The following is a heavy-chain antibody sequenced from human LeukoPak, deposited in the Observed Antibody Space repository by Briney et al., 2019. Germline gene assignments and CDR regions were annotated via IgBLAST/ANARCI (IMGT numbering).Heavy chain of an antibody. V-gene: IGHV3-30*03. CDR2: ISYDGSNK. CDR3: ARGRGY. Sequence: GGSLRLSCAASGFTFSSYGMHWVRQAPGKGLEWVAVISYDGSNKYYADSVKGRFTISRDNSKNTLYLQMNSLRAEDTAVYYCARGRGYWGQGTLVTVSS. CDR1: GFTFSSYG. J-gene: IGHJ4*02.